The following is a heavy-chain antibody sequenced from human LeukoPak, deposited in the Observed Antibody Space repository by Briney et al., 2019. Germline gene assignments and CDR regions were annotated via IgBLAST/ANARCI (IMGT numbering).Heavy chain of an antibody. Sequence: GASVKVSCKASGYTFTSYYMHWVRQAPGQGLEWMGIINPSGGSTSYAQKFQGRVTMTRDTSTSTVYMELSSLRSEDTAVYYCARDGHSGHDHKYNWFDPWGQGTLVTVSS. CDR2: INPSGGST. CDR1: GYTFTSYY. CDR3: ARDGHSGHDHKYNWFDP. V-gene: IGHV1-46*01. D-gene: IGHD5-12*01. J-gene: IGHJ5*02.